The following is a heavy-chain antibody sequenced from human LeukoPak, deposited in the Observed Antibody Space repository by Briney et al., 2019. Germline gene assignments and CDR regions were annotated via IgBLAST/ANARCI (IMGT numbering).Heavy chain of an antibody. CDR1: GGSFSGYY. Sequence: SETLSLTCAVYGGSFSGYYWSWIRQPPGKGLEWIGEINHSGSTNYNPSLKSRVTISVDTSKNQFSLKLSSVTAADTAVYYCARDGEYGSGVLDYWGQGTLVTVSS. V-gene: IGHV4-34*01. J-gene: IGHJ4*02. CDR2: INHSGST. D-gene: IGHD3-10*01. CDR3: ARDGEYGSGVLDY.